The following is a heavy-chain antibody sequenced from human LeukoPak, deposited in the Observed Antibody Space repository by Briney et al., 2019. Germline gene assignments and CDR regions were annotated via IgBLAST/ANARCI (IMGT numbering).Heavy chain of an antibody. CDR1: GYTFTSYD. V-gene: IGHV1-8*01. Sequence: GASVKVSCKASGYTFTSYDINWVRQATGQGLEWMGWTNPNSGNTGYAQKFQGRVTMTRNTSISTAYMELSSLRSEDTAVYYCARTTITMIALFYYWGQGTLVTVSS. CDR3: ARTTITMIALFYY. D-gene: IGHD3-22*01. J-gene: IGHJ4*02. CDR2: TNPNSGNT.